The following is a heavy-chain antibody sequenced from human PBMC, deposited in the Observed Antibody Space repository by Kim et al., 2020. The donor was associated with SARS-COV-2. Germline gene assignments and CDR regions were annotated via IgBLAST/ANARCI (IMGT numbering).Heavy chain of an antibody. CDR1: GGTFSSYA. D-gene: IGHD2-21*02. J-gene: IGHJ4*02. V-gene: IGHV1-69*13. Sequence: SVKVSCKASGGTFSSYAISWVRQAPGQGLEWMGGIIPIFGTANYAQKFQGRVTITADESTSTAYMELSSLRSEDTAVYYCARSGIICRRKTYCGGDCFYWGQGTLVTVSS. CDR2: IIPIFGTA. CDR3: ARSGIICRRKTYCGGDCFY.